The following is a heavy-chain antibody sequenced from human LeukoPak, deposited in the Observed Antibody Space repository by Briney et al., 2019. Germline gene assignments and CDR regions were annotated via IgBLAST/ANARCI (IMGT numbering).Heavy chain of an antibody. CDR2: INHSGST. CDR1: GGSFSGYY. J-gene: IGHJ4*02. V-gene: IGHV4-34*01. D-gene: IGHD1-26*01. Sequence: PSETLSLTCAVYGGSFSGYYWSWIRQPPGKGLEWIGEINHSGSTNYNPSLKSRVTISVDTSKNQFSLKLSSVTAEDTAVYYCARDRGRSGSCIFHWGQGTLVTVCS. CDR3: ARDRGRSGSCIFH.